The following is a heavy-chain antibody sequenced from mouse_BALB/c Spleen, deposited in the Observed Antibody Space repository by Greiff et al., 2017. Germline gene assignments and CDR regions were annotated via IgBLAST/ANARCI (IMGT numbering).Heavy chain of an antibody. CDR1: GFNIKDTY. J-gene: IGHJ2*01. V-gene: IGHV14-3*02. CDR3: ARGYGSRDFDY. Sequence: EVQLQQSGAELVKPGASVKLSCTASGFNIKDTYMHWVKQRPEQGLEWIGRIDPANGNTKYDPKFQGKATITADTSSNTAYLQLSSLTSEDTAVYYCARGYGSRDFDYWGQGTTLTVAS. CDR2: IDPANGNT. D-gene: IGHD1-1*01.